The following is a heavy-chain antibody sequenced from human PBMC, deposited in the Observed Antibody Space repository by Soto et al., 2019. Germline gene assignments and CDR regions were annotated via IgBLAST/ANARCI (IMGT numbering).Heavy chain of an antibody. J-gene: IGHJ5*02. CDR2: ISAYNGNI. Sequence: QVQLVQSGAEVKKPGASVKVSCKASGYTFTSYAMSWVRQVPGQGREWMGRISAYNGNINYAQKLPGRVTMTTDTATSTDYIDLRSLKADDPAEYHCATGWFREVGDSVDLWGQGTLVTVSS. CDR1: GYTFTSYA. D-gene: IGHD3-10*01. V-gene: IGHV1-18*01. CDR3: ATGWFREVGDSVDL.